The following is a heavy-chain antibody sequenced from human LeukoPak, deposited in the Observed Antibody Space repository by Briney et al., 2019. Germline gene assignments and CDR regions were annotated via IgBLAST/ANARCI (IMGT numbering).Heavy chain of an antibody. CDR1: GGSISSYY. D-gene: IGHD6-13*01. J-gene: IGHJ4*02. CDR3: ARDHSSIWYYFDY. CDR2: IYYSGST. V-gene: IGHV4-59*12. Sequence: SETLSLTCTVSGGSISSYYWSWIRQPPGKGLEWIGYIYYSGSTNYNPSLKSRVTMSIDTSKNQFSLKLSSVTAADTAVYYCARDHSSIWYYFDYWGQGTLVTVSS.